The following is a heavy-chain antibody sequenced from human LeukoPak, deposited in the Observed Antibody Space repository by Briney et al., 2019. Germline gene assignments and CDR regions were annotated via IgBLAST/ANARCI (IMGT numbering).Heavy chain of an antibody. CDR1: GFTFSSYW. Sequence: GGSLRLSCATSGFTFSSYWMHWVRQAPGKGLVWVSRITGDGSSTSYADSVKGRFTISRDNAKKSLDLQMNSLRAEDTAVYYCARDWDYWGQGTLVTVSS. J-gene: IGHJ4*02. CDR3: ARDWDY. V-gene: IGHV3-74*01. CDR2: ITGDGSST.